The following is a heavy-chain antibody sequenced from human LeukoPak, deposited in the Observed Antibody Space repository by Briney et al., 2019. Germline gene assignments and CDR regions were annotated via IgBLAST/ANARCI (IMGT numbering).Heavy chain of an antibody. CDR3: ARDQGYRYGYGDFDY. J-gene: IGHJ4*02. Sequence: ASVKVSCKAPGGTFRSYAISWVRQAPGQGLEWMGGIIPIFGTANYAQKFQGRVTITADESTSTAYMELSSLRSEDTAVYYCARDQGYRYGYGDFDYWGQGTLVTVSS. V-gene: IGHV1-69*13. D-gene: IGHD5-18*01. CDR2: IIPIFGTA. CDR1: GGTFRSYA.